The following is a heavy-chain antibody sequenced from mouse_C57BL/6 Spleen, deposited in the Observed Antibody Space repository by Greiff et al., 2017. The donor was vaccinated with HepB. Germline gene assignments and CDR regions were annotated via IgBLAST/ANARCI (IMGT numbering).Heavy chain of an antibody. CDR3: ARAYYYGSSSYWYFDV. CDR1: GYTFTSYT. Sequence: VQLQQSGAELARPGASVKMSCKASGYTFTSYTMHWVKQRPGQGLEWIGYINPSSGYTKYNQKFKDKATLTADKSASTAYMQLSSLTSEDSAVYYCARAYYYGSSSYWYFDVWGTGTTVTVSS. V-gene: IGHV1-4*01. CDR2: INPSSGYT. J-gene: IGHJ1*03. D-gene: IGHD1-1*01.